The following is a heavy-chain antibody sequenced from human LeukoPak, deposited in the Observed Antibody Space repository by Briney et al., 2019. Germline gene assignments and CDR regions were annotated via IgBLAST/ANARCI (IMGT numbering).Heavy chain of an antibody. J-gene: IGHJ5*02. V-gene: IGHV3-48*01. D-gene: IGHD3-10*01. CDR2: ISSSSSTI. CDR3: ARRGSANWFDP. CDR1: GFTSSTYS. Sequence: PGGSLRLSCAASGFTSSTYSMNWVRQAPGKGLEWVSYISSSSSTINYADSVKGRFTISRDNAKNSLYLQMNSLRAEDTAVYYWARRGSANWFDPWGQGTLVTVSS.